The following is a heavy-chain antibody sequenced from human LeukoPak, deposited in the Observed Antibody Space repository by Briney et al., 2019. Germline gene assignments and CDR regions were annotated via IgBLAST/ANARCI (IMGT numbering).Heavy chain of an antibody. CDR1: GYTFTGYY. CDR3: ARDILLRSSIAARPRDY. Sequence: GASVKVSCKASGYTFTGYYMHWVRQAPGQGLEWMGWINPNSGGTNYAQKFQGRVTMTRDTSISTAYMELSRLRSDDTAVYYCARDILLRSSIAARPRDYWGQGTLVTVSS. V-gene: IGHV1-2*02. D-gene: IGHD6-6*01. CDR2: INPNSGGT. J-gene: IGHJ4*02.